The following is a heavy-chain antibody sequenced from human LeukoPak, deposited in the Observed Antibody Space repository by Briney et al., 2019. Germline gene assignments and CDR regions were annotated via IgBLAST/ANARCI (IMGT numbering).Heavy chain of an antibody. Sequence: PGGSLRLSCAASGFTFSNYWMSWVRQAPGKGLEWVSSISSSSSYIYYAHSVKGRFTISRDNAKNSLYLQMNSLRAEDTAVYYCARDLVRGALGYWGQGTLVTVSS. D-gene: IGHD1-26*01. J-gene: IGHJ4*02. CDR3: ARDLVRGALGY. V-gene: IGHV3-21*01. CDR1: GFTFSNYW. CDR2: ISSSSSYI.